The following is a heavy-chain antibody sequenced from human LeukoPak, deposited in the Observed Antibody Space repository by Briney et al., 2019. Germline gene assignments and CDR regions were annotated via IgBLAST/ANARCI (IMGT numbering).Heavy chain of an antibody. V-gene: IGHV4-59*01. Sequence: PSETLSLTCTVSGGSITSYYWSWIRQPPGKELEWIGYFYDFGSTNYNPSLKSRVTISGDTSKNQFSLKLSSVTAEDTAVYYCARDRYQNWFDPWGQGTLVIVSS. J-gene: IGHJ5*02. CDR2: FYDFGST. D-gene: IGHD2-2*01. CDR3: ARDRYQNWFDP. CDR1: GGSITSYY.